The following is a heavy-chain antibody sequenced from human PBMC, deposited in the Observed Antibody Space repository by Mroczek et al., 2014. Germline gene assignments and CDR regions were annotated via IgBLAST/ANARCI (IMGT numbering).Heavy chain of an antibody. V-gene: IGHV3-74*01. CDR3: ANSMTTVTPFDY. J-gene: IGHJ4*02. D-gene: IGHD4-17*01. Sequence: VQLQESGGGLVQPGGSLRLSCAASGFTFSSYWMHWVRQAPGKGLVWVSRINSDGSSTSYADSVKGRFTISRDNAKNTLYLQMNSLRAEDTAVYYCANSMTTVTPFDYWGQGTLVTVSS. CDR1: GFTFSSYW. CDR2: INSDGSST.